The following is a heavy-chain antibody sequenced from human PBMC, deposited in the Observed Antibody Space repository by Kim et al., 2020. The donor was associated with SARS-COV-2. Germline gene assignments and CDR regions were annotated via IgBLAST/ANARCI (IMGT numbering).Heavy chain of an antibody. V-gene: IGHV6-1*01. D-gene: IGHD2-15*01. CDR2: TYYRSKWYN. Sequence: SQTLSLTCAISGDSVSSNSAAWNWIRQSPSRGLEWLGRTYYRSKWYNDYAVSVKSRITINPDTSKNQFSLQLNSVTPEDTAVYYCARESGGEIVVVVAARYYFDYWGQGTLVTVSS. CDR1: GDSVSSNSAA. J-gene: IGHJ4*02. CDR3: ARESGGEIVVVVAARYYFDY.